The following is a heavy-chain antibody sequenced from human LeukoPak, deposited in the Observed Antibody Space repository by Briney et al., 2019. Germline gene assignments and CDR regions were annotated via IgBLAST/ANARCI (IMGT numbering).Heavy chain of an antibody. Sequence: GGSLRLSCAASGLTVSSSYMSWVRQAPGKGLEWVSIIYNDGSTYYADSMKGRFTISRDNSKNTLYLQMNSLRAEDTAVYYCARDKNDYGDNYGMDVWGQGTTVTVSS. CDR1: GLTVSSSY. D-gene: IGHD4-17*01. V-gene: IGHV3-53*01. J-gene: IGHJ6*02. CDR2: IYNDGST. CDR3: ARDKNDYGDNYGMDV.